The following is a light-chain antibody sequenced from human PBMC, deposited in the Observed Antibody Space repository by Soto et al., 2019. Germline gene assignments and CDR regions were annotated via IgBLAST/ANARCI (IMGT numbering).Light chain of an antibody. V-gene: IGKV3-20*01. J-gene: IGKJ2*01. CDR3: QQYGTSPKYT. Sequence: EVVLTQSPGTLSLSPGERATLSCRASQSIGSNYLVWYQQRPGQAPRLLIYGAFSRATGVPDRFSGSGSGTDFTLTISRLEPDDFAVYYCQQYGTSPKYTFGQGTKLEIK. CDR2: GAF. CDR1: QSIGSNY.